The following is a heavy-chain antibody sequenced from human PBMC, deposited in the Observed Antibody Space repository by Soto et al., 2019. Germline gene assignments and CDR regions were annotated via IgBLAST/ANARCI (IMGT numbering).Heavy chain of an antibody. D-gene: IGHD3-3*01. CDR3: ARGLDFWRGYSNPGS. J-gene: IGHJ5*02. CDR2: MSPNSGST. CDR1: GYAFTNYD. Sequence: QVQLVQSGAEVKKPGASMRVSCKTSGYAFTNYDIHWVRQSTGQGLERIGWMSPNSGSTGFAQRFQDGVNMTSKPSTSTAYLHVASLTSEDTAVYYCARGLDFWRGYSNPGSWGQGTLVSVSS. V-gene: IGHV1-8*01.